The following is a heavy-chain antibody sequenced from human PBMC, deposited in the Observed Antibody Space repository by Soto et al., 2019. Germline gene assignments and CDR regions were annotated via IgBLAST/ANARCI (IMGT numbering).Heavy chain of an antibody. CDR3: ASMANDAFDI. D-gene: IGHD5-12*01. Sequence: LSLTCTVSGGSISSYYWSWIRQPPGKGLEWIGYIYYSGSTNYNPSLKSRVTISVDTSKNQFSLKLSSVTAADTAVYYCASMANDAFDIWGQGTMVTVSS. CDR1: GGSISSYY. J-gene: IGHJ3*02. CDR2: IYYSGST. V-gene: IGHV4-59*01.